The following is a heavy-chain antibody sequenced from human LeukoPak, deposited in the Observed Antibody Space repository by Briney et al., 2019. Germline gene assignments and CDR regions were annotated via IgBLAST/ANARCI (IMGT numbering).Heavy chain of an antibody. CDR3: AGHHPRNTVDF. J-gene: IGHJ4*02. Sequence: PSETLSLTCAVSGGSISGGGYSWSWIRQPPGKGLEWIAYISDIGSINYNPSLKSRVTISLDTSKNQFSLKLSSVTAADTAVYYCAGHHPRNTVDFWGQGTLVTVSS. CDR2: ISDIGSI. D-gene: IGHD2/OR15-2a*01. CDR1: GGSISGGGYS. V-gene: IGHV4-61*08.